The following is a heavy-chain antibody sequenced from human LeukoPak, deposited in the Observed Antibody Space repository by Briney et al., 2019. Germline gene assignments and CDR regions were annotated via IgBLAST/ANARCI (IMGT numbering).Heavy chain of an antibody. CDR3: ARASGYSSSWYAFDL. CDR1: GFTFRSYS. D-gene: IGHD6-13*01. V-gene: IGHV3-21*01. J-gene: IGHJ3*01. CDR2: ISSSSSYI. Sequence: GGSLRLSCAASGFTFRSYSMNWVRQAPGKGREWVSSISSSSSYIYYADSVKGRFTISRDNAKNSLYLQMNSLRAEDTAVYYCARASGYSSSWYAFDLWGQGTMVTVSS.